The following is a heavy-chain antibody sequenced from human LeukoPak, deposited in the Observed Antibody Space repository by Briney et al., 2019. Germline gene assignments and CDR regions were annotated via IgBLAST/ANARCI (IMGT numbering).Heavy chain of an antibody. J-gene: IGHJ3*02. D-gene: IGHD3-3*01. V-gene: IGHV4-34*01. CDR1: GGSFCGYY. CDR2: INHSGST. CDR3: ARGPPYYDFWSRYYWAFDI. Sequence: SETLSLTCAVYGGSFCGYYWSWIRQAQGKGLEGIGEINHSGSTNYNPFRNSRVTISVDTSKNQFSLTLSSVTAADTAVYYCARGPPYYDFWSRYYWAFDICGQGTMVTVSS.